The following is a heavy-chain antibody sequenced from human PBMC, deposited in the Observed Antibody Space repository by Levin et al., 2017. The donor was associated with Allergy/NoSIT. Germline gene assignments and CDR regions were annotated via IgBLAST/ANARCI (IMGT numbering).Heavy chain of an antibody. CDR1: GFIFSDYW. Sequence: GGSLRLSCAASGFIFSDYWMTWVRQTPGKGLEWVANIKEDGSEGFYVDSVKGRFTVSRDKAGKSVFLQMNSLRAEDTAVYYCASLGSVVTSNGALDYWGQGALVTVPS. CDR3: ASLGSVVTSNGALDY. J-gene: IGHJ4*02. CDR2: IKEDGSEG. D-gene: IGHD2-15*01. V-gene: IGHV3-7*01.